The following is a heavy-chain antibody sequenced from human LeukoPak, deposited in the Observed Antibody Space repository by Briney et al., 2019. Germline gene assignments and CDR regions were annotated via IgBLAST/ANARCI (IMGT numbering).Heavy chain of an antibody. CDR1: GFTFSRYA. CDR2: ISGSGGST. Sequence: QAGGSLRLSCAASGFTFSRYAMSWIRQASGKGLEWVSAISGSGGSTYYADSVKGRFTISRDNSKNTLYLQMNSLRAEDTAVYYCAKDQIYGSGSPLFDYWGQGTLVTVSS. D-gene: IGHD3-10*01. CDR3: AKDQIYGSGSPLFDY. V-gene: IGHV3-23*01. J-gene: IGHJ4*02.